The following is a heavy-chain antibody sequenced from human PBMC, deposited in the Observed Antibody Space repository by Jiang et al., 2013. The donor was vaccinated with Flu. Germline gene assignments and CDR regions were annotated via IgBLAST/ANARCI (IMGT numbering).Heavy chain of an antibody. CDR1: GYMFSSYW. J-gene: IGHJ4*02. CDR3: ASHGSSSPRDFFDY. V-gene: IGHV5-51*01. Sequence: QLVESGAEVKKPGESLKISCNGSGYMFSSYWIGWVRQMPGKGLEWVGIIYPGDSETRYSPSFEGHVSISADKSIGTAYLQWDTLKASDTAMYYCASHGSSSPRDFFDYWGQGTLVTVSS. D-gene: IGHD6-6*01. CDR2: IYPGDSET.